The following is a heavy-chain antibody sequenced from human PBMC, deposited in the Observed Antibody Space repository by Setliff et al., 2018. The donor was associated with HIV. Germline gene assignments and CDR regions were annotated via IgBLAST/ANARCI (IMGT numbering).Heavy chain of an antibody. CDR1: GETIRNGFYY. V-gene: IGHV4-39*07. CDR3: ARGGGPDTNFDS. Sequence: KPSETLSLTCTVSGETIRNGFYYWHWMRQPPGKGLEWIGSIYYSGSTRYKSSLKSRVTISVDTSKNQFSLRLSSVTAADTAVYYCARGGGPDTNFDSWGRGTLVTVSS. CDR2: IYYSGST. J-gene: IGHJ4*02.